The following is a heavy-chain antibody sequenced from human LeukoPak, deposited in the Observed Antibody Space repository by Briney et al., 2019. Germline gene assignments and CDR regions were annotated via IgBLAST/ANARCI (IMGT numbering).Heavy chain of an antibody. D-gene: IGHD3-22*01. CDR1: GGSLSSYY. Sequence: ASETLSLTCTVPGGSLSSYYWNWIRQPAGKGLEWIGRIYTSGSTNYNPSLKSRVTMSVDTSKNQFSLKLSSVTAADTAVYYCARDLQYYYDSSGYYYGFDYWGQGTLVTVSS. V-gene: IGHV4-4*07. CDR2: IYTSGST. J-gene: IGHJ4*02. CDR3: ARDLQYYYDSSGYYYGFDY.